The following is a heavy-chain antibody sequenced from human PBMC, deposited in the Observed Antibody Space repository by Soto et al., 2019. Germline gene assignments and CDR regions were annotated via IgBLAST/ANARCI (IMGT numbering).Heavy chain of an antibody. J-gene: IGHJ6*02. CDR3: ARDTQQLVPSGYYYGMDV. V-gene: IGHV3-33*01. Sequence: QVQLVESGGGVVQPGRSLRLSCAASGFTFSSYGMHWVRQAPGKGLEWVAVIWYDGSNKYYADSVKGRFTISRDNSKNTLYLQMNSLRAEDTAVYYCARDTQQLVPSGYYYGMDVWGQGTTVTVS. CDR2: IWYDGSNK. D-gene: IGHD6-13*01. CDR1: GFTFSSYG.